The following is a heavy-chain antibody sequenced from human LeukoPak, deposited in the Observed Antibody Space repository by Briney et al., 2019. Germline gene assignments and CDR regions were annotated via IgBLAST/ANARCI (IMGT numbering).Heavy chain of an antibody. J-gene: IGHJ5*02. CDR2: INPNSGGT. D-gene: IGHD3-10*01. V-gene: IGHV1-2*02. Sequence: ASVKVSCKASGYTFTGYYMHWVRQAPGQGLAWMGWINPNSGGTNYAQKFQGRVTMTRDTSISTAYMEPSRLRSDDTAVYYCARGVLLWFGELVPNWFDPWGQGTLVTVSS. CDR3: ARGVLLWFGELVPNWFDP. CDR1: GYTFTGYY.